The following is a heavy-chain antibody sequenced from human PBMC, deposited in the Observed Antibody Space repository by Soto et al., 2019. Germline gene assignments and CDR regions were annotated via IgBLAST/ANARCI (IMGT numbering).Heavy chain of an antibody. J-gene: IGHJ4*01. CDR3: ARGYGRIFDY. CDR1: GGSFSGYY. CDR2: VNHSGST. V-gene: IGHV4-34*01. Sequence: QVQLQQWGAGLLKPSETLSLTCAVYGGSFSGYYWSWIRQPPGKGLEWIGEVNHSGSTNYNPSLKSRVTISVDTSNNQFCMKLSSVTAADTAVYYCARGYGRIFDYWGHGTLVTVSS. D-gene: IGHD3-10*01.